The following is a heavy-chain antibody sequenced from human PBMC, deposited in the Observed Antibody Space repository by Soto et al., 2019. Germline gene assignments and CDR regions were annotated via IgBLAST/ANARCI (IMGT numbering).Heavy chain of an antibody. CDR3: ARSDGDYVFDH. D-gene: IGHD4-17*01. Sequence: PGESLKISCQGSGYTFARHWIAWVRQMPGKGLEWMALIFAGDSDTRFSPSFQGHVTLSVDKSTTTAYLQWSSLQASDTATYYCARSDGDYVFDHWGQGTLVTVSS. CDR1: GYTFARHW. V-gene: IGHV5-51*01. J-gene: IGHJ4*02. CDR2: IFAGDSDT.